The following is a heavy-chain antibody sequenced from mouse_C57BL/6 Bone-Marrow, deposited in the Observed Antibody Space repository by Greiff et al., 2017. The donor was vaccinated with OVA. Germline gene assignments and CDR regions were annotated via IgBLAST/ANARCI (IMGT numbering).Heavy chain of an antibody. CDR3: ARENYDYWSWFAY. V-gene: IGHV1-81*01. Sequence: VQLQQSGAELARPGASVKLSCKASGYTFKSYGISWVKQRTGQGLEWIGEIYPRSGNTEYNEKFKGKATLTADKSSSTAYLELRSLTSEDSAVYFCARENYDYWSWFAYWGQGTLVTVSA. CDR2: IYPRSGNT. D-gene: IGHD2-4*01. CDR1: GYTFKSYG. J-gene: IGHJ3*01.